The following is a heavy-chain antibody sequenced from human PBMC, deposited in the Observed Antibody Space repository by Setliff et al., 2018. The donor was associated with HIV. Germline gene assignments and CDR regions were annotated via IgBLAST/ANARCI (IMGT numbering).Heavy chain of an antibody. CDR2: IYHGGSS. V-gene: IGHV4-4*02. J-gene: IGHJ4*02. Sequence: PSETLSLTCAVSGGSISSRNWWSWVRQHPGKGLEWIWEIYHGGSSNYNPSLKSRLTISVDKSKNQFSLKLASVTAAETAVYYCAIGEPYYYDCTGYSGNYFDYWGQGTLVTVSS. CDR1: GGSISSRNW. CDR3: AIGEPYYYDCTGYSGNYFDY. D-gene: IGHD3-22*01.